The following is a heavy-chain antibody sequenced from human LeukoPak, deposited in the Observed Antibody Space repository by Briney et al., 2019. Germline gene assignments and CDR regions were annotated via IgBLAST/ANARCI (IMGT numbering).Heavy chain of an antibody. CDR1: GGTFSSYA. D-gene: IGHD4-23*01. V-gene: IGHV1-69*06. J-gene: IGHJ4*02. CDR3: ARLSDYGGNSANDY. Sequence: SVKVSRKASGGTFSSYAISWVRQAPGQGLEWMGGIIPIFGTANYAQKFQGRVTITADKSTSTAYMELSSLRSEDTAVYYCARLSDYGGNSANDYWGQGTLVTVSS. CDR2: IIPIFGTA.